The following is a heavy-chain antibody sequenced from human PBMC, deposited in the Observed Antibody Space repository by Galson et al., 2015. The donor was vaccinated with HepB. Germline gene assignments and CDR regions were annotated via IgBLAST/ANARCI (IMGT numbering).Heavy chain of an antibody. V-gene: IGHV3-33*01. CDR2: IWFDGCKK. CDR1: GFTFSNYG. J-gene: IGHJ4*02. D-gene: IGHD3-3*01. CDR3: ARDGGGLRELEWLSPNEALDY. Sequence: SLRLSCAASGFTFSNYGMHWVRQAPGKGLEWVALIWFDGCKKYYADSVKGRFTTSRDNSNNTLFLQMNSLRAEDTAVYYCARDGGGLRELEWLSPNEALDYWGQGILVTVAS.